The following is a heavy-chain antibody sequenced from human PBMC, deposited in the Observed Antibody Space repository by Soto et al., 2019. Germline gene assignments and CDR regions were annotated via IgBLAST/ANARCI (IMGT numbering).Heavy chain of an antibody. CDR2: INSSSSDS. CDR3: ATEMATIKGFFDK. J-gene: IGHJ4*02. Sequence: QAHLVQSGAEVKKPEASVKVSCKASGYTFTGYTFHWVRQAPGQGLEWMAWINSSSSDSSFAPKIQGRVTVTMDAPSSTAYMELTRLRSDDTAVYYCATEMATIKGFFDKWGQGTPVAVSS. D-gene: IGHD2-8*01. V-gene: IGHV1-2*02. CDR1: GYTFTGYT.